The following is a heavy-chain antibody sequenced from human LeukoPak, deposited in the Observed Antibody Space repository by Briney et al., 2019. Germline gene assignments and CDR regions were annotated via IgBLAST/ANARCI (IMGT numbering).Heavy chain of an antibody. J-gene: IGHJ4*02. CDR3: ARPGTYSSSWYYFDY. D-gene: IGHD6-13*01. Sequence: GGSLRLSCAASGFVFSSQDMSWVRQAPGKGLEWVSVIYSGGSTYYADSVKGRFTISRDNSKNTLYLQMNSLRAEDTAVYYCARPGTYSSSWYYFDYWGQGTLVTVSS. CDR1: GFVFSSQD. CDR2: IYSGGST. V-gene: IGHV3-66*04.